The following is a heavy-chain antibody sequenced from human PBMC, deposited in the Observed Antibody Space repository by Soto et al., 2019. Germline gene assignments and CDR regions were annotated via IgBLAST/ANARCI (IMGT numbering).Heavy chain of an antibody. CDR1: GGSVSSGDFY. CDR2: IYYNGST. V-gene: IGHV4-61*08. J-gene: IGHJ6*02. Sequence: SETLSLTCTVSGGSVSSGDFYWSWIRQPPGKGLEWIGYIYYNGSTNYNPSLKSRVTISSDTSKNQFSLRLFSVTAADTAVYYCASDRPRTISKRDYYNYGMDVWGQGTTVTVSS. CDR3: ASDRPRTISKRDYYNYGMDV.